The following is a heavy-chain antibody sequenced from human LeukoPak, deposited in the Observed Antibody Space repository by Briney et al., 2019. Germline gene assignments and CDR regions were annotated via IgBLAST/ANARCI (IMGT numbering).Heavy chain of an antibody. CDR3: ARDGVYYDFWSGYSGNDY. V-gene: IGHV3-21*01. CDR2: ISSSSSYI. Sequence: KPGGSLRLSCAASGFTFSSYSMNWVRQAPGKGLEWVSSISSSSSYIYYADSVKGRFTISRDNAKNSLYLQMNSLRAEDAAVYYCARDGVYYDFWSGYSGNDYWGQGTLVTVSS. CDR1: GFTFSSYS. J-gene: IGHJ4*02. D-gene: IGHD3-3*01.